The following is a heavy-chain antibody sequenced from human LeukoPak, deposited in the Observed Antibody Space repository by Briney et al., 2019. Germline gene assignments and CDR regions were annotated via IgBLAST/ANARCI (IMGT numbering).Heavy chain of an antibody. J-gene: IGHJ4*02. V-gene: IGHV1-18*01. CDR1: GGTFSSYA. CDR3: ARDAKKYYYDSSGYYY. CDR2: ISAYNGNT. D-gene: IGHD3-22*01. Sequence: ASVKVSCKASGGTFSSYAISWVRQAPGQGLEWMGWISAYNGNTNYAQKLQGRVTMTTDTSTSTAFMELRSLRSDDTAVYYCARDAKKYYYDSSGYYYWGQGTLVTVSS.